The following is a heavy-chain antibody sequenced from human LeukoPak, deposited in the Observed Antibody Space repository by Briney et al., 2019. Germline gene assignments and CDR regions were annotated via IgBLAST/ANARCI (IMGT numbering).Heavy chain of an antibody. CDR3: ARSDDILTGYYFGGHTKASGHLDY. V-gene: IGHV1-18*01. Sequence: GASVKVSCKASGYTFTSYGISWVRQAPGQGLEWMGWISGYNGNTNYAQKLQGRVTMTRDTSISTAYMELSRLRSDDTAVYYCARSDDILTGYYFGGHTKASGHLDYWGQGTLVTVSS. D-gene: IGHD3-9*01. CDR1: GYTFTSYG. CDR2: ISGYNGNT. J-gene: IGHJ4*02.